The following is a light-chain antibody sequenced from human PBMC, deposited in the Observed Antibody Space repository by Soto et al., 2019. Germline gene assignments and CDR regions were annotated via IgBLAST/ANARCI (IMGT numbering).Light chain of an antibody. Sequence: QSALTQPASVSGSPGQSITISCVGSASDIGGYDFVSWYRQHPGKAPQLLIYEVHKRPSGVPDRFSGSKSGNTASLTVSGLQAEDEANYYCSSYAGSNVLFGGGTKLTVL. CDR2: EVH. V-gene: IGLV2-8*01. CDR1: ASDIGGYDF. J-gene: IGLJ2*01. CDR3: SSYAGSNVL.